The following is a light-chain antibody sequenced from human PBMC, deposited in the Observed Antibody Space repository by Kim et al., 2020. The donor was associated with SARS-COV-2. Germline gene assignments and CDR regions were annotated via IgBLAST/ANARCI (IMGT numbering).Light chain of an antibody. Sequence: GKSITISCTGTSSDVGSYNYVAWYQQHPGKAPKLIIFDVSNRPSGISTPFSGSKSGNTASLTISGLQSEDEADFYCSSYRHSDTYVFGTGTKVTVL. CDR1: SSDVGSYNY. V-gene: IGLV2-14*03. CDR3: SSYRHSDTYV. J-gene: IGLJ1*01. CDR2: DVS.